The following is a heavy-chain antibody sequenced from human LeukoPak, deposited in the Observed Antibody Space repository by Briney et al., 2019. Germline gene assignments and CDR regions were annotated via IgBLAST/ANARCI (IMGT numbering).Heavy chain of an antibody. CDR2: ISSSSSYI. CDR3: ARDHGPGNYYDGSAYYNY. CDR1: GFTFSSYN. V-gene: IGHV3-21*01. Sequence: PGGSLRLSCAASGFTFSSYNMNWVRQAPGKGLEWVSSISSSSSYIYYADSVKGRFTISRDNAKNSLYLQMNSLSAEDTAVYYCARDHGPGNYYDGSAYYNYWGQGTLVTVSS. J-gene: IGHJ4*02. D-gene: IGHD3-22*01.